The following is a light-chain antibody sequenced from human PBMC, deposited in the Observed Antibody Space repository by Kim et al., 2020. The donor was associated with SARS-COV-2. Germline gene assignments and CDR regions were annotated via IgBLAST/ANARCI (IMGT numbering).Light chain of an antibody. Sequence: ASVGDRVTITCRASRSISGWLAWYQQKPGKAPKLLISDASSLESGVTSRFSGSGSETEFTLTISSLQPDDFATYYCQQYNNYSPRTFGQETKLEI. V-gene: IGKV1-5*01. CDR3: QQYNNYSPRT. CDR1: RSISGW. CDR2: DAS. J-gene: IGKJ2*01.